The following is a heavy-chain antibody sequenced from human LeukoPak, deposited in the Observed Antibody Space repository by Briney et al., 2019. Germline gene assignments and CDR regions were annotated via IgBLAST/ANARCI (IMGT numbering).Heavy chain of an antibody. Sequence: GGSLRLSCAASGFTFSTYSMIWVRQASGKGLEWVSSISPESTYIYYGDSVKGRFTISRDNAKNSLYLQMNSLRAEDTAVYYCARVRGNSPGGLFDYWGQGTLVTVSS. CDR2: ISPESTYI. V-gene: IGHV3-21*01. CDR1: GFTFSTYS. CDR3: ARVRGNSPGGLFDY. J-gene: IGHJ4*02. D-gene: IGHD4-23*01.